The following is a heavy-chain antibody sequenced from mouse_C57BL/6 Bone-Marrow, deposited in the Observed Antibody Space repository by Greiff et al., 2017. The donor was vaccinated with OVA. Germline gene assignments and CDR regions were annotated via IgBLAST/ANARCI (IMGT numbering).Heavy chain of an antibody. V-gene: IGHV1-59*01. CDR3: AREKRPIGWWYFDV. J-gene: IGHJ1*03. CDR2: IDPSDSYT. Sequence: QVQLQQPGAELVRPGTSVKLSCKASGYTFTSYWMHWVKQRPGQGLEWIGVIDPSDSYTNYNQKFKGKATLTVDTSSSKGYMQLSSLTSEDSAVDYCAREKRPIGWWYFDVWGTGTTVTVSS. CDR1: GYTFTSYW. D-gene: IGHD3-3*01.